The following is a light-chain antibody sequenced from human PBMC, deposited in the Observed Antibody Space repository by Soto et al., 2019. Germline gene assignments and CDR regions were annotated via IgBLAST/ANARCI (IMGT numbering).Light chain of an antibody. Sequence: DIQMTQSPSTLSASVGDRVTITCRASQSISSWLAWYQQKPGKAPKLLIYDASSLESGVPSRFSGSGSGTEFTLTISSLQPDDFATYYCQQYNDYSGMFGQGTKVDI. CDR2: DAS. CDR1: QSISSW. CDR3: QQYNDYSGM. J-gene: IGKJ1*01. V-gene: IGKV1-5*01.